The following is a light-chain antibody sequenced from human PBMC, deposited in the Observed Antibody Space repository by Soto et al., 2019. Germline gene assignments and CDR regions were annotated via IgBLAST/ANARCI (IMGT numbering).Light chain of an antibody. Sequence: QSALTQPASVSGSPGQSITISCTGTSSDVGGYNSVSWYQQYPGKVPKLMIYEVSNRPSGVSNRFSGSKSANTASLAISGLQAEDEADYHCSSYTSSSTWVFGGGTKLTVL. CDR2: EVS. V-gene: IGLV2-14*01. CDR1: SSDVGGYNS. J-gene: IGLJ3*02. CDR3: SSYTSSSTWV.